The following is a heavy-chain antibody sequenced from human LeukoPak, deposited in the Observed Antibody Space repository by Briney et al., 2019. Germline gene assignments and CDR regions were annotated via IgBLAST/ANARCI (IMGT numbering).Heavy chain of an antibody. CDR3: VSTAGYSSSWYWYYYYMDV. J-gene: IGHJ6*03. CDR2: ISYDGSNK. D-gene: IGHD6-13*01. Sequence: GGSLRLSCAASGFTFSSYWMSWVRQAPGKGLEWVAVISYDGSNKYYADSVKGRFTISRDNSKNTLYLQMNSLRAEDTAVYYCVSTAGYSSSWYWYYYYMDVWGKGTTVTVSS. CDR1: GFTFSSYW. V-gene: IGHV3-30-3*01.